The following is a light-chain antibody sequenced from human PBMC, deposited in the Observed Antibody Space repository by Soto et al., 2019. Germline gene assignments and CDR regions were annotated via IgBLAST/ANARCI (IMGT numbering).Light chain of an antibody. J-gene: IGKJ2*01. CDR1: QSVSSSY. Sequence: EIVLTQSPATLSLSPGERATLSCGASQSVSSSYLAWYQQKPGLAPRLLIYDASSRATGIPDRFSGRGSGTDFTLTISRLEPEDFAVYYWQQYGSSPYTFGQGTKLEIK. CDR3: QQYGSSPYT. CDR2: DAS. V-gene: IGKV3D-20*01.